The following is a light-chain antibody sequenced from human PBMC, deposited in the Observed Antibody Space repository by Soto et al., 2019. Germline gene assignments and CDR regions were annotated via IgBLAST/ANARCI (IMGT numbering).Light chain of an antibody. Sequence: EIVLTQSPATLSLSPGERATLSCRASQSVSSFLAWYQQKPGQAPRLLIYDASNRATGIPARFSGSGSGTDFILSISSLEPEDFAVYYCQQRNNWPRGTFGQGTKLEIK. CDR1: QSVSSF. J-gene: IGKJ2*02. CDR3: QQRNNWPRGT. CDR2: DAS. V-gene: IGKV3-11*01.